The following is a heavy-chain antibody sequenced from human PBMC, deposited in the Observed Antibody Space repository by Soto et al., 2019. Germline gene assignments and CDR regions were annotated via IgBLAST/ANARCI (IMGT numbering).Heavy chain of an antibody. V-gene: IGHV5-51*01. D-gene: IGHD3-16*01. CDR3: VRPNFGALTHFDF. J-gene: IGHJ4*02. Sequence: PGESLKISCKAIGYTFTNYWIGGVRQTPGKGLEWMGIIFPGDSDTRYNPSFEGQVTVSADESISTAYLQWNTLKASDTAMYYCVRPNFGALTHFDFWGQGTLV. CDR1: GYTFTNYW. CDR2: IFPGDSDT.